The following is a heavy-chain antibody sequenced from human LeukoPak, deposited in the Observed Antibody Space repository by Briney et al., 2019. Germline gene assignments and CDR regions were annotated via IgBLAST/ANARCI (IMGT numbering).Heavy chain of an antibody. V-gene: IGHV2-5*01. Sequence: SGPTLVNPTQTLTLTCTFSGFSLSTSGVGVGWIRQPPGKALEWLALIYWNDAKRYSPSLKSRLTITKDTSKNQVVLTMTNMDPVDTATYYCAHWFLEWLLFDYWGQGTLVTVSS. CDR2: IYWNDAK. CDR1: GFSLSTSGVG. J-gene: IGHJ4*02. D-gene: IGHD3-3*01. CDR3: AHWFLEWLLFDY.